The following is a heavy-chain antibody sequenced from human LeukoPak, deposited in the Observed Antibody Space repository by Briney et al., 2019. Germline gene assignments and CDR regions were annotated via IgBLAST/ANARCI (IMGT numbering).Heavy chain of an antibody. V-gene: IGHV1-69*01. Sequence: SVKVSCKASGGTFGSYAISWVRQAPGQGLEWMGGIIPIFGTANYAQKFQGRVTITADESTSTAYMELSSLRSEDTAVYYCARSETDDYYYYGMDVWGKGTTVTVSS. J-gene: IGHJ6*04. CDR3: ARSETDDYYYYGMDV. CDR2: IIPIFGTA. CDR1: GGTFGSYA.